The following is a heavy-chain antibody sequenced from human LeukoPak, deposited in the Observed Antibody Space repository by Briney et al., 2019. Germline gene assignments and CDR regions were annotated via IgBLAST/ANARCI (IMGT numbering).Heavy chain of an antibody. CDR1: GFTFSSYS. D-gene: IGHD3-22*01. Sequence: PGGSLRLSCAASGFTFSSYSMNWVRQAPGKGLEWVSSISSSSSYIYYADSVKGRFTISRDNAKNSLYLQMNSLRAEDTAVYYCAKSLGNYYDSSGYFRYYFDYWGQGTLVTVSS. J-gene: IGHJ4*02. V-gene: IGHV3-21*04. CDR2: ISSSSSYI. CDR3: AKSLGNYYDSSGYFRYYFDY.